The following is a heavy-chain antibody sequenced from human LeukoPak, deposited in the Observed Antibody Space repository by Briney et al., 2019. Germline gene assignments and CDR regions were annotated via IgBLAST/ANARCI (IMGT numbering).Heavy chain of an antibody. CDR1: GYSFTTYW. Sequence: GESLKISCKGSGYSFTTYWIGWVRQMPGKGLEWMGFIYPGDSDTRYSPSFQGQVTISADKSISTAYLQWSSLKASDTAMYYCARLSCSSTSCYEDYGMDVWGQGTTVTVSS. J-gene: IGHJ6*02. V-gene: IGHV5-51*01. CDR3: ARLSCSSTSCYEDYGMDV. CDR2: IYPGDSDT. D-gene: IGHD2-2*01.